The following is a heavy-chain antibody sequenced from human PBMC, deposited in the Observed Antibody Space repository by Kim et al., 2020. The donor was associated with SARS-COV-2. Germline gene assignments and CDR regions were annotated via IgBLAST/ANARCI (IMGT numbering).Heavy chain of an antibody. D-gene: IGHD6-13*01. CDR2: ISYDGSNK. CDR3: AKVKISSSWSPWDY. CDR1: GFTFSSYG. V-gene: IGHV3-30*18. Sequence: GGSLRLSCAASGFTFSSYGMHWVRQAPGKGLEWVAVISYDGSNKYYADSVKGRFTISRDNSKNTLYLQMNSLRAEDTAVYYCAKVKISSSWSPWDYWGQG. J-gene: IGHJ4*02.